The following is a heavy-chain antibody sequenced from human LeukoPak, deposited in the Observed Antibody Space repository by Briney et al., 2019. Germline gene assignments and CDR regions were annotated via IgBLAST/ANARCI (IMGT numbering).Heavy chain of an antibody. Sequence: SETLSLTCTVSGGSISSYYWSWIRQPPGKGLEWIGYIYYSGSTNYNPSLKSRVTISVDTSKNQFSLKLSSVTAADTAVYYCARGVYGSGSYTYYYYYMDVWGKGTTVTVSS. CDR1: GGSISSYY. V-gene: IGHV4-59*01. CDR2: IYYSGST. D-gene: IGHD3-10*01. J-gene: IGHJ6*03. CDR3: ARGVYGSGSYTYYYYYMDV.